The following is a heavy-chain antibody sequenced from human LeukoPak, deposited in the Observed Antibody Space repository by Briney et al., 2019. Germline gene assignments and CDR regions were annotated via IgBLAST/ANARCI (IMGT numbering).Heavy chain of an antibody. CDR2: IIPIFGTA. CDR3: ASLRDGYYDSSGYYNFDY. J-gene: IGHJ4*02. CDR1: GGTFSSYA. Sequence: GASVKVSCKASGGTFSSYAISWVRQAPGQGLERMGGIIPIFGTANYAQKFQGRVTITADKSTSTAYMELSSLRSEDTAVYYCASLRDGYYDSSGYYNFDYWGQGTLVTVSS. V-gene: IGHV1-69*06. D-gene: IGHD3-22*01.